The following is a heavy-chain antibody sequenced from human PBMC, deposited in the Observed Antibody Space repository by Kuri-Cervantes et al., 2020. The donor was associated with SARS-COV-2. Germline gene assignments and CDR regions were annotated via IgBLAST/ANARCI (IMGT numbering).Heavy chain of an antibody. D-gene: IGHD3-16*01. J-gene: IGHJ4*01. CDR1: GLNFNSFW. Sequence: WGSLRLACVTSGLNFNSFWMRWVRQAPGKGLEWVANIKQDGNERHSVDSVEGRFTISRDNTKNSIYLQMNRLRPEDTAVYLCARLTDTHVYFDYWGRGTLVTVSS. CDR3: ARLTDTHVYFDY. CDR2: IKQDGNER. V-gene: IGHV3-7*03.